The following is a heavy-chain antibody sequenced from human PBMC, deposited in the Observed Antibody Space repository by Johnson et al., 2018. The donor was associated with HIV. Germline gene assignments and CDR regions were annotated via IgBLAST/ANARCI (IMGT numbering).Heavy chain of an antibody. V-gene: IGHV3-30*02. CDR2: IRYDGSNK. D-gene: IGHD2-21*01. J-gene: IGHJ3*01. CDR1: GITVNTNY. Sequence: QMLLVESGGGLVQSGESLRLSCAASGITVNTNYMSWVRRAPGKGLEWVAFIRYDGSNKYYADSVKGRFTISRDNSKNTLYLQMNSLRAEDTAVYYCAKVDCGGDTCAGYDPFDLWGQGTLVTVSS. CDR3: AKVDCGGDTCAGYDPFDL.